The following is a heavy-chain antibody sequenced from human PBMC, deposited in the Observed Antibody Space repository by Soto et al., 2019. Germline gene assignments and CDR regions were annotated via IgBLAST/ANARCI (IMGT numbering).Heavy chain of an antibody. Sequence: EVQLLESGGGLVQPGGSLRLSCAASGFTFSSYAMSWVRQAPGKGLEWVSIIGVGGGDRYYPESVKGRFIISRDNSRDTLYLEMNSLRGEDTAVYYFARVRFGELVWGQGTLVTVPS. D-gene: IGHD3-10*01. CDR2: IGVGGGDR. J-gene: IGHJ4*02. CDR3: ARVRFGELV. CDR1: GFTFSSYA. V-gene: IGHV3-23*01.